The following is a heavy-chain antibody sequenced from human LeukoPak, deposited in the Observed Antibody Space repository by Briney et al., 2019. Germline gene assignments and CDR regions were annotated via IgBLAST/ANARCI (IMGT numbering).Heavy chain of an antibody. CDR1: GYTFTSYY. J-gene: IGHJ4*02. CDR2: INPSGGST. D-gene: IGHD1-7*01. CDR3: ARDSGKLELRYYFDY. Sequence: ASVKVSCKASGYTFTSYYMHWVRQAPGQGLGWMGIINPSGGSTSYAQKIQGRVTMTRDMSTSTVYMELSSLRSEDTAVYYCARDSGKLELRYYFDYWGQGTLVTVSS. V-gene: IGHV1-46*01.